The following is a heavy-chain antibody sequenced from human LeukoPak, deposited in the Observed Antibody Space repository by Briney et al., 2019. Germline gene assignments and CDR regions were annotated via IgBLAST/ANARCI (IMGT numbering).Heavy chain of an antibody. CDR1: GGSISSSSYY. CDR3: ARDRGGVYMDV. V-gene: IGHV4-61*01. J-gene: IGHJ6*04. Sequence: SETLSLTCTVSGGSISSSSYYWGWIRQPPGKGLEWIGFIYYSGSTSYNPSLKSRVTMSVDTSKNQFSLNLNSVTAADTAVYYCARDRGGVYMDVWGKGTTVTVSS. D-gene: IGHD2-15*01. CDR2: IYYSGST.